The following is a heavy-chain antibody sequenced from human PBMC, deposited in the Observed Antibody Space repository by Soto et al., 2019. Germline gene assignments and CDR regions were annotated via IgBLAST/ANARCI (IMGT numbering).Heavy chain of an antibody. V-gene: IGHV3-23*01. Sequence: EVQLLESGGGLVQPGGSLRLSCVASGFTFSSYAMSWVRQAPGKGLEWVSAISGSGGSTYYADSVKGRFTISRDNSNNTLYLQMNSLKAEDTAVYYCAKAYYDFWSGSDNFDYWGQGTLVTVSS. D-gene: IGHD3-3*01. CDR3: AKAYYDFWSGSDNFDY. J-gene: IGHJ4*02. CDR1: GFTFSSYA. CDR2: ISGSGGST.